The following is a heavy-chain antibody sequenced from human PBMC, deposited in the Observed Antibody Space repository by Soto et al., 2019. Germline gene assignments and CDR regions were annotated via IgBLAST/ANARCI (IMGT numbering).Heavy chain of an antibody. CDR3: ATTKYYDYIWGSYRLGAFDI. Sequence: SETLSLTCTVSGGSIRSSRYYWGWIRQPPGKELEWMGSIYYSGSTYYNPSLKSRVNISGDTSKNQLSLKLSSVTAADTAVYYCATTKYYDYIWGSYRLGAFDIWGQGTMVTVSS. J-gene: IGHJ3*02. V-gene: IGHV4-39*01. D-gene: IGHD3-16*02. CDR2: IYYSGST. CDR1: GGSIRSSRYY.